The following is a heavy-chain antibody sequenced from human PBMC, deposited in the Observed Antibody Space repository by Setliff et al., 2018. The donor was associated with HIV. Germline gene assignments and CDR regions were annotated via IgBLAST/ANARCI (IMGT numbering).Heavy chain of an antibody. V-gene: IGHV4-4*07. Sequence: SETLSLTCSVSGGSMSTYYWSWIRQPAGKRLEWIGRVHTSGSTIYNPTLRSRVTMSVDTSKSQFSLKLNSVAAADTAVYYCARVFPPIRGAPFGTPPGVFDIWGQGTMVTVSS. D-gene: IGHD2-15*01. CDR2: VHTSGST. CDR1: GGSMSTYY. J-gene: IGHJ3*02. CDR3: ARVFPPIRGAPFGTPPGVFDI.